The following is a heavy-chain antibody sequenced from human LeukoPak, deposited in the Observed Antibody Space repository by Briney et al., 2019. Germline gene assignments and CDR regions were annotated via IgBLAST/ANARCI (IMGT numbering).Heavy chain of an antibody. V-gene: IGHV4-39*07. Sequence: SETLSLTCTVSGGSISSSSYYWGWIRQPPGKGLEWIGSIYYSGSTYYNPSLKSRVTISVDTSKSQFSLKLSSVTAADTAVYYCARGKLVRQYYYDSSGYSAAFDIWGQGTMVTVSS. CDR2: IYYSGST. CDR1: GGSISSSSYY. CDR3: ARGKLVRQYYYDSSGYSAAFDI. J-gene: IGHJ3*02. D-gene: IGHD3-22*01.